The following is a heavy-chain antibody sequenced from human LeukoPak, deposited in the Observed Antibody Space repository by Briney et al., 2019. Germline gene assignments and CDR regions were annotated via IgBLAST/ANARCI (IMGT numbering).Heavy chain of an antibody. Sequence: GGSLRLSCTASGFTFNNYTMYWVRQAPRKGLEWVAGIFGSGGSAHYADSVKGRFTISRDNSKNSLYLQMNSLRAEDTAVYYCARGTELFDYWGQGTLVTVSS. CDR2: IFGSGGSA. J-gene: IGHJ4*02. V-gene: IGHV3-23*01. D-gene: IGHD1-14*01. CDR3: ARGTELFDY. CDR1: GFTFNNYT.